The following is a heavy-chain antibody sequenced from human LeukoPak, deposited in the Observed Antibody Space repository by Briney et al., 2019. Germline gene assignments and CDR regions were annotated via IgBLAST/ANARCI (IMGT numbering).Heavy chain of an antibody. CDR2: LYGGGNT. J-gene: IGHJ5*02. D-gene: IGHD5-18*01. CDR1: GFTVSSND. CDR3: AKGAIQLWLGWFDP. Sequence: PGGSLRLSCAASGFTVSSNDMSWVRQAPGKGLEWVSILYGGGNTYYADSVKGRFTISRDNSKNTLYLQMNSLRAEDTAVYYCAKGAIQLWLGWFDPWGQGTLVTVSS. V-gene: IGHV3-53*05.